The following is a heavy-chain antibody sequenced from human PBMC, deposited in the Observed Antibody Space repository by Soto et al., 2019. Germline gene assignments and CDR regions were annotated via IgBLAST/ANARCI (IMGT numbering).Heavy chain of an antibody. J-gene: IGHJ5*02. CDR3: ARGVGTDIVVAVAATPINWFDP. D-gene: IGHD2-15*01. CDR1: GGSFSGYY. V-gene: IGHV4-34*01. CDR2: INHSGST. Sequence: SETLSLTCAVYGGSFSGYYWSWIRQPPGKGLEWIGEINHSGSTNYNPSLKSRVTISVDTSKNQFSLKLSSVTAADTAVYYCARGVGTDIVVAVAATPINWFDPWGQGTLVTVSS.